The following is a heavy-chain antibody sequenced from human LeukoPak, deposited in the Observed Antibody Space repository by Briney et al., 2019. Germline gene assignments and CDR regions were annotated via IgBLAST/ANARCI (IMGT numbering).Heavy chain of an antibody. J-gene: IGHJ4*02. V-gene: IGHV1-2*02. CDR1: GYTFTGYY. D-gene: IGHD3-10*01. CDR2: INPNSGGT. CDR3: ARQFGEEFDY. Sequence: GASVTVSCKASGYTFTGYYMHWVRQAPGQGLEWMGWINPNSGGTNYAQKFQGRVTMTRDTSISTAYMELSSLRSEDTAVYYCARQFGEEFDYWGQGTLVTVSS.